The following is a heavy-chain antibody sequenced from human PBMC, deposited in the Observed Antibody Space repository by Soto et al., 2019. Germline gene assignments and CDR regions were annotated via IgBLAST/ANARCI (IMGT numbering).Heavy chain of an antibody. CDR2: ISGNSGST. J-gene: IGHJ4*02. D-gene: IGHD2-15*01. CDR1: GFTFSNYA. Sequence: GGSLRLSCTASGFTFSNYAMNWVRQAPGKGLEWVSAISGNSGSTYYADSVKGRFTISRDNSKNTLDLQMNSLRAEDTAVYYCAKCSGGSSYSSSDYWGQGILVTVSS. V-gene: IGHV3-23*01. CDR3: AKCSGGSSYSSSDY.